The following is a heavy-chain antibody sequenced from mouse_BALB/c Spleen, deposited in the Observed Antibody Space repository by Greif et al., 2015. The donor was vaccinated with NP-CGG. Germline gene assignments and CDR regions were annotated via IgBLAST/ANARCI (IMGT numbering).Heavy chain of an antibody. Sequence: VHVKQSGAELVRPGALVKSSCKASGFNIKDYYMHWVKQRPEQGLEWIGWIDPENGNTIYDPKFQGKASITADTSSNTAYLQLSSLTSEDTAVYYCAKFITRGYFDYWGQGTTLTVSS. CDR1: GFNIKDYY. J-gene: IGHJ2*01. V-gene: IGHV14-1*02. CDR2: IDPENGNT. D-gene: IGHD1-1*01. CDR3: AKFITRGYFDY.